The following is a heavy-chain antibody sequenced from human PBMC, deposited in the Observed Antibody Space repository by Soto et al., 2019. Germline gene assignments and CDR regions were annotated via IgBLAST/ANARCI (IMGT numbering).Heavy chain of an antibody. D-gene: IGHD2-2*01. CDR1: GGTFSSYA. CDR2: IIPIFGTA. V-gene: IGHV1-69*13. Sequence: SVKVSCKASGGTFSSYAISWVRQAPGQGLEWMGGIIPIFGTANYAQKFQGRVTITADESTSTAYMELSSLRSEDTAVYYCARDLSVVVPADRIAYYYFGMDVWGQGTKVTVS. CDR3: ARDLSVVVPADRIAYYYFGMDV. J-gene: IGHJ6*02.